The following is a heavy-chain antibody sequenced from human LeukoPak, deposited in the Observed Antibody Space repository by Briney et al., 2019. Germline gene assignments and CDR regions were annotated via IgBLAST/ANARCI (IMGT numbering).Heavy chain of an antibody. J-gene: IGHJ3*02. CDR1: GFTFSSYG. CDR3: ARDDDKPDNGFDI. Sequence: GGSLRLSCAASGFTFSSYGMHWVRQAPGRGLEWVAVIPNDGSYKYYAGSVKGRLTISRDNAKNTLYLQMNSLRVEDTAVYYCARDDDKPDNGFDIWGQGTLVTVSS. CDR2: IPNDGSYK. D-gene: IGHD1-1*01. V-gene: IGHV3-33*01.